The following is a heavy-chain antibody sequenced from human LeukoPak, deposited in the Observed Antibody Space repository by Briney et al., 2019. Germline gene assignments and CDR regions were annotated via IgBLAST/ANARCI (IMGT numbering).Heavy chain of an antibody. CDR3: ARVNSSGWYSVY. CDR1: GYTFTSYA. V-gene: IGHV1-3*01. J-gene: IGHJ4*02. CDR2: INAGNGNT. D-gene: IGHD6-19*01. Sequence: ASVKVSCKASGYTFTSYAMHWVRQAPGQRLEWMGWINAGNGNTKYSQKFQGRVTITRDTSASTAYMELSSLRSEDTAVYYCARVNSSGWYSVYWGQGTLVTVSS.